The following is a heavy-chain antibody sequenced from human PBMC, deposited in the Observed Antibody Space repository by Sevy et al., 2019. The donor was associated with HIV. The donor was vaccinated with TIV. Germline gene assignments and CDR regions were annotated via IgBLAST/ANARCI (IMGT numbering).Heavy chain of an antibody. Sequence: GGSLRLSCAASGFTFGNYWMHWVRQAPGKGLVWISRINNDGSNTNYADSVKGRFITSRDNAKNTLYLQMNSLRAEDTAVYYCGREMISMVPGVPDAFDIWGQGTMVTVSS. CDR1: GFTFGNYW. CDR2: INNDGSNT. V-gene: IGHV3-74*01. J-gene: IGHJ3*02. CDR3: GREMISMVPGVPDAFDI. D-gene: IGHD3-10*01.